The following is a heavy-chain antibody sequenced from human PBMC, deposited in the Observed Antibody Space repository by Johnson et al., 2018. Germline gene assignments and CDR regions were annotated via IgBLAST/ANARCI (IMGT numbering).Heavy chain of an antibody. J-gene: IGHJ3*02. D-gene: IGHD3-10*01. V-gene: IGHV3-49*05. Sequence: LVESGGGLVKPGRSLRLSCTASGFTFGDYAMSWFRQAPGKGLEWVGCIRSKAYGGTTEYAASVKGRFTISRDDFKSIAYLQMNSLKTEDTAVYYCTREGYYYYGDSFDIWGQGTMVTVSS. CDR3: TREGYYYYGDSFDI. CDR2: IRSKAYGGTT. CDR1: GFTFGDYA.